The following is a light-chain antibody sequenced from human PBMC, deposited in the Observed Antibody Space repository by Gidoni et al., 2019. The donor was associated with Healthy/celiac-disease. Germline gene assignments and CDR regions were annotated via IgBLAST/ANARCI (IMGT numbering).Light chain of an antibody. CDR3: QQSYSTPT. CDR1: QSISSS. Sequence: DIQMTQSPSSLSASVGDRVTITCRASQSISSSLNWYQQKPGKAPKLRIYAASSLQSGVPSRFSGSGSGTDFTLTISSLQPEDFATYYCQQSYSTPTFGQGTKVEIK. V-gene: IGKV1-39*01. CDR2: AAS. J-gene: IGKJ1*01.